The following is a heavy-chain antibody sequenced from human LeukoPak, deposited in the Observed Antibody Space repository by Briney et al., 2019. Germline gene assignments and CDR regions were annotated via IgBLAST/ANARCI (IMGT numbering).Heavy chain of an antibody. CDR2: INHGGST. CDR1: GGSFSGHY. Sequence: SETLSLTCAVSGGSFSGHYWNWIRQPPGKGLEWIGEINHGGSTNYNPSLKSRVTISLDTSKNKLSLRLTSVTAADTAVYYCAIDVDSTMVDAFDIWGQGTMVTVSS. J-gene: IGHJ3*02. CDR3: AIDVDSTMVDAFDI. V-gene: IGHV4-34*01. D-gene: IGHD4/OR15-4a*01.